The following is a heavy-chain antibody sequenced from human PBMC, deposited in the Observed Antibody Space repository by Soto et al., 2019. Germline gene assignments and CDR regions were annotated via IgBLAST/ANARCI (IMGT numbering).Heavy chain of an antibody. CDR2: IVVGSGDT. CDR3: AAVHRWLLEDWYFDL. D-gene: IGHD3-22*01. Sequence: QMQLVQSGPEVKKPGTSVKVSCKASGFTFTTSAVLWMRQARGQRLEWIGWIVVGSGDTNYAQKFQERVTITRDMSASTVYMELSTLRSEDTAVYYCAAVHRWLLEDWYFDLWGRGTLITVSS. V-gene: IGHV1-58*01. J-gene: IGHJ2*01. CDR1: GFTFTTSA.